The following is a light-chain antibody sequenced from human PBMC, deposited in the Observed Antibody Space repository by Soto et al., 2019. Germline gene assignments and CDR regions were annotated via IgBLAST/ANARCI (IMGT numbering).Light chain of an antibody. Sequence: GDRVTITCRASQSISSWLAWYQQKPGKAPKLLIYDASSLEGGVPSRFSGSGSGTDFTLTISSLQPDDFATFYCQQSYNMPRTFGQGTKVEMK. J-gene: IGKJ1*01. CDR2: DAS. V-gene: IGKV1-5*01. CDR3: QQSYNMPRT. CDR1: QSISSW.